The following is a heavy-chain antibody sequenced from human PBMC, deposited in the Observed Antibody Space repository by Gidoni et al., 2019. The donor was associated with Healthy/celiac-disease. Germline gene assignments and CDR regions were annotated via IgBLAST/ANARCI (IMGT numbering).Heavy chain of an antibody. CDR3: ARDWSGWYEGGGWFDP. J-gene: IGHJ5*02. D-gene: IGHD6-19*01. Sequence: QVQLQESGPGLVKPSQTLSLTCTVSGGSISSGSYYWSWIRQPAGKGLEWIGRIYTSGSTNYNPSLKSRVTMSVDTSKNQFSLKLSSVTAADTAVYYCARDWSGWYEGGGWFDPWGQGTLVTVSS. CDR1: GGSISSGSYY. V-gene: IGHV4-61*02. CDR2: IYTSGST.